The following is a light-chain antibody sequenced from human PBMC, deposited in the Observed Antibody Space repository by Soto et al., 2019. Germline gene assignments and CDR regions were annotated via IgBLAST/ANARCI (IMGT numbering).Light chain of an antibody. CDR2: DES. CDR3: QQRSNWPIT. J-gene: IGKJ5*01. V-gene: IGKV3-11*01. CDR1: QIFGRC. Sequence: ELLFTQSPATLSLSPGERYTRSCMASQIFGRCLAWYQQKPGQAPRLLIYDESKRATAIQARFSGSGYGTDFTLTITSLEPEDFAVYYCQQRSNWPITYGQGKRLEI.